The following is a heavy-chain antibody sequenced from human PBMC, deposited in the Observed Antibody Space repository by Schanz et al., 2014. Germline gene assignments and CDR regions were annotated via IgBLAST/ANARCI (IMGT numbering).Heavy chain of an antibody. Sequence: QVQLVESGGGVVQPGRSLRLSCAASGFTFSNYGLVWVRQAPGKGLEWLAVISYDGSDKFHADSVKGRFTISRDNSKNTLYLQMNSLRVEDTAVYYCAKDVVPLVQQLIRSGGAHLDHWGQGTLVTVSS. CDR3: AKDVVPLVQQLIRSGGAHLDH. V-gene: IGHV3-30*18. CDR1: GFTFSNYG. CDR2: ISYDGSDK. J-gene: IGHJ4*02. D-gene: IGHD6-13*01.